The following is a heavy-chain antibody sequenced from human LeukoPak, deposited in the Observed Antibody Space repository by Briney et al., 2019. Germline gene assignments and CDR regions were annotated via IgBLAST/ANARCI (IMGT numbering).Heavy chain of an antibody. V-gene: IGHV4-4*07. CDR1: GGSISYYY. Sequence: PSETLSLTCTVSGGSISYYYWNWIRQPVGKGLEWIGRIYTSGRTYYNPSLKSRVSMSVDTSKNQFSLKLSSVTAADTAVYYCARLSTVTTSFDYWGQGTLVTVSS. J-gene: IGHJ4*02. CDR3: ARLSTVTTSFDY. CDR2: IYTSGRT. D-gene: IGHD4-11*01.